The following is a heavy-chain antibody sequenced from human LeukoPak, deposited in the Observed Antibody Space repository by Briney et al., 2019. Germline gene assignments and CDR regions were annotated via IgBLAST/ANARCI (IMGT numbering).Heavy chain of an antibody. J-gene: IGHJ4*02. D-gene: IGHD6-6*01. CDR2: INHSGST. CDR3: ASGREIASSSSSSSDY. Sequence: PSETLSLTCAVYGGSFSGYYWSWIRQPPGKGLEWNGEINHSGSTNYNPSLKSRVTISVDTSKNQFSLKLSSVTAADTAVYYCASGREIASSSSSSSDYWGQGTLVTVSS. V-gene: IGHV4-34*01. CDR1: GGSFSGYY.